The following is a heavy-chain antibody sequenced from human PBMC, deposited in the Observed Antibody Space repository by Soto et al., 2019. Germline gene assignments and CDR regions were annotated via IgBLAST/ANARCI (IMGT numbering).Heavy chain of an antibody. V-gene: IGHV4-30-4*01. CDR3: ARVRGVVIYFDY. D-gene: IGHD3-3*01. CDR1: GGSISSGDYY. J-gene: IGHJ4*02. CDR2: IYYSGST. Sequence: PSETLSLTCTVSGGSISSGDYYWSWIRQPPGKGLEWIGYIYYSGSTYYNPSLKSRVTISVDTSKNQFSLKLSSVTAADTAVYYCARVRGVVIYFDYWGQGTLVTVSS.